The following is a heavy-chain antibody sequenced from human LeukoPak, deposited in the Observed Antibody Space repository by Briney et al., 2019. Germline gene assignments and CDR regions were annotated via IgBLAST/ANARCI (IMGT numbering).Heavy chain of an antibody. CDR2: IYTDGGA. V-gene: IGHV3-53*01. D-gene: IGHD6-19*01. CDR1: GFTVSSNH. J-gene: IGHJ6*02. Sequence: GGSLRLSCAASGFTVSSNHMSWVRQAPGKGLEWVSIIYTDGGAYYADSVKGRFTISRDSSNNTLYLQMSSLKAEDTAVYYCAKRPPSVAGVTYGMDVWGQGTTVTVSS. CDR3: AKRPPSVAGVTYGMDV.